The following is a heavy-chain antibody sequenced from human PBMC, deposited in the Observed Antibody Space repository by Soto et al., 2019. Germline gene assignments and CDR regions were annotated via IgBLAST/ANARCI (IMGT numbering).Heavy chain of an antibody. CDR1: GFTFSSYG. V-gene: IGHV3-33*01. D-gene: IGHD4-17*01. CDR3: ARDSYAYGGNREHWYFDL. J-gene: IGHJ2*01. CDR2: IWYDGSNK. Sequence: QVQLVESGGGVVQPGRSLRLSCAASGFTFSSYGMHWVRQAPGKGLEWVAVIWYDGSNKYYADSVKGRFTISRDNSKNTLYLQMDSLRAEDTAVYYCARDSYAYGGNREHWYFDLWGRGTLVTVSS.